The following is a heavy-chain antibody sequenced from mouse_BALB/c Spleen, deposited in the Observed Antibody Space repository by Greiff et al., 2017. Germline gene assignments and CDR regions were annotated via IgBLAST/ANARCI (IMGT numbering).Heavy chain of an antibody. D-gene: IGHD2-14*01. CDR3: AREVRHAMDY. CDR2: ISSGGGNT. V-gene: IGHV5-9*04. J-gene: IGHJ4*01. CDR1: GFTFSSYT. Sequence: EVKLVESGGGLVKPGGSLKLSCAASGFTFSSYTMSWVRQTPEKRLEWVATISSGGGNTYYPDSVKGRFTISRENARNILYLQMSSLRSEDTAMYYCAREVRHAMDYWGQGTSVTVSS.